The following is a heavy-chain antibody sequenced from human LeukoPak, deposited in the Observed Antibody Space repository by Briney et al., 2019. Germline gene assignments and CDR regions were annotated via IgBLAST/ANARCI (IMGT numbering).Heavy chain of an antibody. V-gene: IGHV1-2*04. CDR3: ARGDLWFGDPIEDPFDY. CDR1: GYTFTGYY. CDR2: INPNSGGT. Sequence: GASVKVSCKASGYTFTGYYMHWVRQAPGQGLEWMGWINPNSGGTNYAQKFQGWVTMTRDTSISTAYMELSRLRSDDTAVYYCARGDLWFGDPIEDPFDYWGQGTLVTVSS. D-gene: IGHD3-10*01. J-gene: IGHJ4*02.